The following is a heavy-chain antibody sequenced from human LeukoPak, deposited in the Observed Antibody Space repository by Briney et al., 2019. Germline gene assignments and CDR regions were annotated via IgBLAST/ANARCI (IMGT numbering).Heavy chain of an antibody. Sequence: SETLSLTCTVSGGSISSSSYYWGWIRQPPGKGLEWIGSIYYSGSTYYNPSLKSRVTISVYTSKNQFSLKLSSVTAADTAVYYCARHNPTRQGDISGRAFDYWGQGTMDTVSS. J-gene: IGHJ4*02. D-gene: IGHD3-22*01. CDR3: ARHNPTRQGDISGRAFDY. CDR2: IYYSGST. V-gene: IGHV4-39*01. CDR1: GGSISSSSYY.